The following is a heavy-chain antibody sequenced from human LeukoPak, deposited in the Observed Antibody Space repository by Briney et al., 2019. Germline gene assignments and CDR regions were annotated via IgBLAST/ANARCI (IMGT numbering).Heavy chain of an antibody. J-gene: IGHJ6*04. D-gene: IGHD1-26*01. CDR3: ARGGSDFEYYYYGMDV. CDR1: GGTFSSYA. CDR2: IIPIFGTA. V-gene: IGHV1-69*06. Sequence: GASVKVSCKASGGTFSSYAISWVRQAPGQGLEWMGGIIPIFGTANYAQKFQGRVTITADKTTSTAYMELSSLRSEDTGVYYCARGGSDFEYYYYGMDVWGKGTTVTVSS.